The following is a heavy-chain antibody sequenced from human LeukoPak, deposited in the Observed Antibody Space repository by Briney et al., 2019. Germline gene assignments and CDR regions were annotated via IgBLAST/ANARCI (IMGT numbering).Heavy chain of an antibody. V-gene: IGHV4-59*01. CDR3: ARWRFGEKFNYYYYYMDV. D-gene: IGHD3-10*01. CDR2: IYYSGST. CDR1: GGSISSYY. Sequence: SETLSLTCTVSGGSISSYYWSWIRQPPGKGLEWIGYIYYSGSTNYNPSLKSRVTISVDTSKNQFSLKLSSVTAADTAVYYCARWRFGEKFNYYYYYMDVWGKGTTVTVSS. J-gene: IGHJ6*03.